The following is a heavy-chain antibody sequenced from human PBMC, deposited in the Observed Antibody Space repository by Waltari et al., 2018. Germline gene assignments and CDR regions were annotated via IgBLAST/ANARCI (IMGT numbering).Heavy chain of an antibody. CDR3: STQPWGPDY. CDR2: IKSKTDGGTT. J-gene: IGHJ4*02. D-gene: IGHD3-16*01. Sequence: EVQLVESGGGLVKPGGSLRLSCAASGFTFSNAWMSWVRQAPGKGLEWVGLIKSKTDGGTTDYAAPVKGRFTISRDDSTDTLYLQMNSLKTEDTAVYYCSTQPWGPDYWGQGTLVTVSS. CDR1: GFTFSNAW. V-gene: IGHV3-15*01.